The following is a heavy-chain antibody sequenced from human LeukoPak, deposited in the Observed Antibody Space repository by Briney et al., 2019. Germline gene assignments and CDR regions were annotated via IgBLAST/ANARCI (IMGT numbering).Heavy chain of an antibody. Sequence: ASVKVSCKASGYTFTSYAMHWVRQAPGQRLDWMGWINGGSGNTKYSPEFQGRVTITRDTSASTGYMELSSLRSEDTAVYYCANPRYDSSGYYYVDWGQGTLVTVSS. CDR1: GYTFTSYA. J-gene: IGHJ4*02. V-gene: IGHV1-3*01. CDR2: INGGSGNT. CDR3: ANPRYDSSGYYYVD. D-gene: IGHD3-22*01.